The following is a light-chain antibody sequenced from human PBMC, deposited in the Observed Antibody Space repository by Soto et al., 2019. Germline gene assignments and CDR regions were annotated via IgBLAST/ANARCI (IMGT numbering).Light chain of an antibody. V-gene: IGKV4-1*01. CDR1: QSVLYSSNNKNY. Sequence: DIVMTQSPDSLAVSLGGRATINCKSSQSVLYSSNNKNYLAWYQQKLGQPPKLLIYWASTRESGVPDRFSGSGSGTDFTLTISSLQAEDVAVYYCQQYYNTPWTFGQGTKVEIK. J-gene: IGKJ1*01. CDR2: WAS. CDR3: QQYYNTPWT.